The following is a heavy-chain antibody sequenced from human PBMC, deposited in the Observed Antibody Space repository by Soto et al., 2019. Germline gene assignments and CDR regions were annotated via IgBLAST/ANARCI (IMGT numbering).Heavy chain of an antibody. J-gene: IGHJ4*02. V-gene: IGHV3-48*01. D-gene: IGHD6-6*01. CDR3: ARSSTFYDY. Sequence: PGGSLRLSCAPSGFTLPGYSMTWVRQAPGKGLEWVSYISSSSDTIYYADSVKGRFTISRDNAKNLLYLQMKSLRAEDKAVYYCARSSTFYDYWGQGTPVTVSS. CDR2: ISSSSDTI. CDR1: GFTLPGYS.